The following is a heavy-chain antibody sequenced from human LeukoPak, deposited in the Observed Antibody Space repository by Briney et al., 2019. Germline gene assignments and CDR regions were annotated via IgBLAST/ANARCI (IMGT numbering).Heavy chain of an antibody. CDR1: GFTVSSNY. D-gene: IGHD6-6*01. Sequence: PGGSLRLSCAASGFTVSSNYMSWVRQAPGKGLEWVSVIYSGGATFYADSVKGRFTISRDDSKNTLYLQMNSLRAEDTAVYYCARDLSSVHTRWGQGTLVTVSS. J-gene: IGHJ4*02. CDR2: IYSGGAT. CDR3: ARDLSSVHTR. V-gene: IGHV3-53*01.